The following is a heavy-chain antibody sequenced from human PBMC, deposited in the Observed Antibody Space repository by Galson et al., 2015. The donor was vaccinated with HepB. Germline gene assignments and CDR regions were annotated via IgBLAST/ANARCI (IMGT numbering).Heavy chain of an antibody. CDR3: AGVRAAPGYFDY. Sequence: SLTCAVYGGSFSGYYWSWIRQPPGKGLEWIGEINHSGSTNYNPSLKSRVTISVDTSKNQFSLKLSSVTAADTAVYYCAGVRAAPGYFDYWGQGTLVTVSS. CDR2: INHSGST. V-gene: IGHV4-34*01. J-gene: IGHJ4*02. CDR1: GGSFSGYY. D-gene: IGHD6-13*01.